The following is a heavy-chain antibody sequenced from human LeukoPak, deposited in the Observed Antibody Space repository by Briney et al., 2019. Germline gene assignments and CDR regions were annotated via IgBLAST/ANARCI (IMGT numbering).Heavy chain of an antibody. CDR3: ARGGSDFGVVTPYFDY. D-gene: IGHD3-3*01. Sequence: SETLSLTCTVSGGPISSSDYYWSWIRQPPGKGLEWIGYIYYSGSTNYNPSLKSRVTISVDTSKNQFSLKLSSVTAADTAVYYCARGGSDFGVVTPYFDYWGQGTLVTVSS. CDR1: GGPISSSDYY. V-gene: IGHV4-61*08. CDR2: IYYSGST. J-gene: IGHJ4*02.